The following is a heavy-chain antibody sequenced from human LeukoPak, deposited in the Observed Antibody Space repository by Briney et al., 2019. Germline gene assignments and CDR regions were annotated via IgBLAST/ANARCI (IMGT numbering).Heavy chain of an antibody. D-gene: IGHD4-17*01. CDR1: GFTFSSYE. V-gene: IGHV3-48*03. CDR3: ARTMTPEGFDP. CDR2: ISSSGSTI. J-gene: IGHJ5*02. Sequence: GGSLRLSCAASGFTFSSYEMNWVRQAPGKGLEWVSYISSSGSTIYYADSVKGRFTISRDNAKNSLYLQMNSLRAEDAAVYYCARTMTPEGFDPWGQGTLVTVSS.